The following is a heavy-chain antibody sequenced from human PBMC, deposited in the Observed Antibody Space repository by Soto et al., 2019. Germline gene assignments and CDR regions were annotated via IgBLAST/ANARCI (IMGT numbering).Heavy chain of an antibody. CDR3: VRDPGHCEAMDY. D-gene: IGHD2-21*02. CDR1: GFTFSNFG. CDR2: IWHDGKEK. Sequence: QVQVVESGGGVVQPGRSLKLSCAASGFTFSNFGMHWVRQAPGKGLEWVAVIWHDGKEKYYADSAKGRSTISRDNSKNTLYLQMNSLRAEDTGVYYCVRDPGHCEAMDYWGQGTLGTVSS. J-gene: IGHJ4*02. V-gene: IGHV3-33*01.